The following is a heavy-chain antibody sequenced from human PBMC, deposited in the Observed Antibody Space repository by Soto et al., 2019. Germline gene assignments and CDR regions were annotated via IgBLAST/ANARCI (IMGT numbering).Heavy chain of an antibody. D-gene: IGHD1-26*01. CDR3: ARDLGQGNGPFDS. J-gene: IGHJ4*02. V-gene: IGHV3-33*01. CDR2: IWPDGGKK. Sequence: QVQLVESGGGVVQPGRSLRLSCAASGFTFNTYGMHWVRQAPGKGLEWVAVIWPDGGKKYYADSAKGRFTISRDNSKNSLFRQMNSLRAEDTAVYYCARDLGQGNGPFDSWGQGTLVTVSS. CDR1: GFTFNTYG.